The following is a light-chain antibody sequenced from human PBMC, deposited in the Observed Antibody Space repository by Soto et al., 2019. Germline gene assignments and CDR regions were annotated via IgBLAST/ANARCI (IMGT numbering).Light chain of an antibody. J-gene: IGKJ1*01. Sequence: AIQLTQSPSSLSASVGDRVTITWRASQGISSALAWYQQKPGKAPKLLIYDASSLESGVPSRFSGSGSGTDFTLTISSLQPEDFATYYCQQFNSFTWTFGQGTKVEIK. CDR3: QQFNSFTWT. V-gene: IGKV1-13*02. CDR2: DAS. CDR1: QGISSA.